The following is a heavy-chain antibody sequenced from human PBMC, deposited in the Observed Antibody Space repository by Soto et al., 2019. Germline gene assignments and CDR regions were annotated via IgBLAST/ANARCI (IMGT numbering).Heavy chain of an antibody. CDR3: AGPKVGYCSGGSCYEEGTNWFDP. V-gene: IGHV4-39*01. D-gene: IGHD2-15*01. J-gene: IGHJ5*02. CDR2: IYYSGST. Sequence: SETLSLTCTVSGGSISSSSYYWGWIRQPPGKGLEWIGSIYYSGSTYYNPSLKSRVTISVDTSKNQFSLKLSSVTAADTAVYYCAGPKVGYCSGGSCYEEGTNWFDPWGQGTLVTVSS. CDR1: GGSISSSSYY.